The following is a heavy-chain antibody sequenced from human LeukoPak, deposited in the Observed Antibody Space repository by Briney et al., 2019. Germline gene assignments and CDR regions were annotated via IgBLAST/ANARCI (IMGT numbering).Heavy chain of an antibody. V-gene: IGHV3-48*02. J-gene: IGHJ4*02. CDR1: GFTFSSYN. Sequence: PGGSLRLSCAASGFTFSSYNMNWGRQAPGKGLEWVSYISSSSSNIQYADSVKGRFTISRDNAKNSLYLQMNSLRDEDTAVYYCARSGDYGDYTGYWGQGTLVTVSS. CDR2: ISSSSSNI. D-gene: IGHD4-17*01. CDR3: ARSGDYGDYTGY.